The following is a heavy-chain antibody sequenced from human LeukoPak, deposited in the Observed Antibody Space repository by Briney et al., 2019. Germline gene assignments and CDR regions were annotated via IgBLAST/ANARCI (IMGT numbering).Heavy chain of an antibody. CDR1: GFTFSSYY. J-gene: IGHJ4*02. V-gene: IGHV3-74*03. CDR2: IKGDETST. Sequence: GGSLRLSCAASGFTFSSYYMFWVRQAPGKGLAWVSTIKGDETSTKYADSVRGRFTVSRDNARSTLYLQLNSLRAEDTAIYYCAMGYRSAYSWDSWGQGTLVTVSS. CDR3: AMGYRSAYSWDS. D-gene: IGHD5-18*01.